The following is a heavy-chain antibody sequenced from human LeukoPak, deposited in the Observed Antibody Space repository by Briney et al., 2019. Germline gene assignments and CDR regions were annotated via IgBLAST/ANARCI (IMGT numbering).Heavy chain of an antibody. V-gene: IGHV1-2*06. CDR2: INPNSGGT. CDR1: GYTFTGYY. Sequence: ASVKVSCKASGYTFTGYYMHWVRQAPGQGLEWMGRINPNSGGTNYAQKFRGRVTVTRDASISTAYMELSRLRSDDTAVYYCARDRRWLQLYDYWGQGTLVTVSS. J-gene: IGHJ4*02. D-gene: IGHD5-24*01. CDR3: ARDRRWLQLYDY.